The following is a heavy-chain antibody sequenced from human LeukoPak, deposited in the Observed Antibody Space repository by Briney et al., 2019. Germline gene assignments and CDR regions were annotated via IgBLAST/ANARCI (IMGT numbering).Heavy chain of an antibody. Sequence: GGSLRLSCAASAFTFSRYWMTWVRQAPGKGLEWVANIKEDGSEKYYVDSVKGRFSISRDNTKNSLYLQMNSLRAEDTAVYYCARGGYTSSWYISRDYWGQGALVTVSS. CDR3: ARGGYTSSWYISRDY. CDR1: AFTFSRYW. CDR2: IKEDGSEK. D-gene: IGHD6-13*01. V-gene: IGHV3-7*01. J-gene: IGHJ4*02.